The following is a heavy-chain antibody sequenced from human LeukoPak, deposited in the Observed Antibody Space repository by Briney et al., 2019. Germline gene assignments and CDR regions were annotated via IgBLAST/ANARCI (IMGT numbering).Heavy chain of an antibody. J-gene: IGHJ4*02. Sequence: SETLSLTCAVYGGSLNGHYWSWIRQPPGKGLEWIGYIYYSGSTNYNPSLKSRVTISVDTSKNQFSLQLNSVTPEDSAVYYCAREGGMGALFWGQGTLVTVSS. CDR1: GGSLNGHY. CDR3: AREGGMGALF. V-gene: IGHV4-59*11. CDR2: IYYSGST. D-gene: IGHD1-26*01.